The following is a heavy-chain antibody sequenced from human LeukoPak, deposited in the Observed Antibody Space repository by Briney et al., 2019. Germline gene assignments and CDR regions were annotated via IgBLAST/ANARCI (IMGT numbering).Heavy chain of an antibody. Sequence: GGSLRLSCTASGFTLSSFGMHWVRQAPGKGLAGVAVISDDGSNTYYADSVKGRFTISRDNSKNTLYLQLNSLRTEDTAVYYCAKDADTATIIYWYFDLWGRGTLVTVSS. CDR2: ISDDGSNT. D-gene: IGHD5-18*01. CDR3: AKDADTATIIYWYFDL. CDR1: GFTLSSFG. V-gene: IGHV3-30*18. J-gene: IGHJ2*01.